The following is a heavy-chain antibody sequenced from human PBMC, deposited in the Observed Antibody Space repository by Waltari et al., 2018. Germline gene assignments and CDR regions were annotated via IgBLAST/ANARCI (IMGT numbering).Heavy chain of an antibody. CDR2: ISGSGGST. CDR1: GFTFSSYA. D-gene: IGHD6-13*01. CDR3: AKDPRIAAVGTGGYYFDY. Sequence: EVQLLESGGGLVQPGGSLRLSCAASGFTFSSYAMSWVRQAPGKGLEWVAAISGSGGSTYYADSVKGRFTISRDNSKNTLYLQMNSLRAEDTAVYYCAKDPRIAAVGTGGYYFDYWGQGTLVTVSS. J-gene: IGHJ4*02. V-gene: IGHV3-23*01.